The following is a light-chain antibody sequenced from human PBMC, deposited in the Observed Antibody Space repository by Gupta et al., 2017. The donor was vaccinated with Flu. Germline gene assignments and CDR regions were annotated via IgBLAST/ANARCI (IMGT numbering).Light chain of an antibody. CDR2: GNA. V-gene: IGLV1-40*01. CDR3: QSYDPSLSGWV. CDR1: SSTLGAGYA. J-gene: IGLJ3*02. Sequence: VITSSTGSSSTLGAGYAVHCYPHLPGTAPKLLIYGNANRPSGVPDRFSASKSGTSASLAITGLQAEDEADYYCQSYDPSLSGWVFGGGTKLTVL.